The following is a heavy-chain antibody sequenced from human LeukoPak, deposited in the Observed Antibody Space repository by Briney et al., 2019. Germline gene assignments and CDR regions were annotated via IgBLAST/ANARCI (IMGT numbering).Heavy chain of an antibody. Sequence: GGSLRLSCAASGFTFSSYAMSWVRQAPGKGLEWVSYIRLNDNKIKYADSVKGRFTISTDTAKNSLYLQMNSLRAEDTAVYYCARDHLWAFDYWGQGILVTVSS. D-gene: IGHD3-3*02. V-gene: IGHV3-48*01. CDR1: GFTFSSYA. CDR3: ARDHLWAFDY. J-gene: IGHJ4*02. CDR2: IRLNDNKI.